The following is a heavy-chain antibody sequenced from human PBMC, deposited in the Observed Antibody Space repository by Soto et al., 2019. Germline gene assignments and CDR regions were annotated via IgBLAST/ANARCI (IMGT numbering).Heavy chain of an antibody. CDR3: AKALHLWGGGYLQY. CDR2: ISYDGGNE. Sequence: QVQLVESGGGVVQPGRSLRLSCAASGFTLSGYGMHWVRQAPGKGLEWVALISYDGGNEYYADSVKGRLTISRYNSENTLYMQMNSLRPEDTAVYYCAKALHLWGGGYLQYWGQGTLVTVSS. V-gene: IGHV3-30*18. CDR1: GFTLSGYG. D-gene: IGHD2-15*01. J-gene: IGHJ1*01.